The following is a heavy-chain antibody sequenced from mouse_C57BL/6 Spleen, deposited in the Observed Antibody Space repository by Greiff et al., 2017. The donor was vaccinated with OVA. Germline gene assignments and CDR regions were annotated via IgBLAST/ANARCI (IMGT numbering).Heavy chain of an antibody. Sequence: QVHLKQPGAELVMPGASVKLSCKASGYTFTSYWMHWVKQRPGQGLEWIGEIDPSDSYTNYNQKFKGKSTLTVDKSSSTAYMQLSSLTSEDSAVYYCARKRAGVFGYWGQGTLVTVSA. J-gene: IGHJ3*02. V-gene: IGHV1-69*01. CDR1: GYTFTSYW. D-gene: IGHD4-1*01. CDR3: ARKRAGVFGY. CDR2: IDPSDSYT.